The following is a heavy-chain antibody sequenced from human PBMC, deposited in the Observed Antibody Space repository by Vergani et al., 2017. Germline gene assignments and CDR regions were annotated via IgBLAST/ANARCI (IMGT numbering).Heavy chain of an antibody. CDR3: ARDRRIDAEGTELDY. CDR2: VNPEGTNT. J-gene: IGHJ4*02. V-gene: IGHV3-74*01. D-gene: IGHD1-14*01. Sequence: EVQLVESGGGLVQPGGPLRLSCAASGFPFRWHWMHWVRHAPGKGLVWVSRVNPEGTNTPYADSVKGRFTISRDNAKNMMYLQLNSLRDEDTAVYYCARDRRIDAEGTELDYWGQGTLVTVSS. CDR1: GFPFRWHW.